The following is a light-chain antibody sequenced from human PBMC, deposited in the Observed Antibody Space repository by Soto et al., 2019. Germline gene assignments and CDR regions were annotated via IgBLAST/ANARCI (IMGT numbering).Light chain of an antibody. Sequence: QSALTQPASVSGSPGQLITISCTGTSSDIGTYHYVSWYQQYPGKAPKPIIFDVNSRPSGVSERFLGSKSGNTASLAVSGLQAEDEADYYCSSYTDSSTVIFGGGTKLTVL. CDR2: DVN. CDR3: SSYTDSSTVI. V-gene: IGLV2-14*03. J-gene: IGLJ2*01. CDR1: SSDIGTYHY.